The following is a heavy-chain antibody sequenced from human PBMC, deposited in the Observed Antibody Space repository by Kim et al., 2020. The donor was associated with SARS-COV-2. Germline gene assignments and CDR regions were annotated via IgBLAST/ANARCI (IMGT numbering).Heavy chain of an antibody. D-gene: IGHD3-10*01. CDR3: AKPNGGSESWYYYYGMDV. J-gene: IGHJ6*02. V-gene: IGHV3-23*01. Sequence: GGSLRLSCAASGFTFSSYAMSWVRQAPGKGLEWVSTISGSGGSTYYADSVKGRFTISRDNSKNTLYLQMNSLRAEDTAVYYCAKPNGGSESWYYYYGMDVWGQGTTVTVSS. CDR1: GFTFSSYA. CDR2: ISGSGGST.